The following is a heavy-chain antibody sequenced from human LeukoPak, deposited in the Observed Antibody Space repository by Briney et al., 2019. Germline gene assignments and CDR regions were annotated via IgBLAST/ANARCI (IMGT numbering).Heavy chain of an antibody. D-gene: IGHD2-21*02. V-gene: IGHV1-46*01. CDR3: ARGRRDCGGDCYVAFDI. CDR2: INPSGGST. Sequence: ASVKVSCKASGYTFTNYYMHWVRQAPGQGLEWMGIINPSGGSTTYAQKFQGRLSMTRDTSTSTVYMELSSLRAEDTAVYYCARGRRDCGGDCYVAFDIWGQGTMVTVSS. CDR1: GYTFTNYY. J-gene: IGHJ3*02.